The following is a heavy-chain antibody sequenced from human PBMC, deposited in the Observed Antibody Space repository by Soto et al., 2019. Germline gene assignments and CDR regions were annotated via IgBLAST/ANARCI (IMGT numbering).Heavy chain of an antibody. V-gene: IGHV3-30-3*01. J-gene: IGHJ6*02. Sequence: HPGGSLRLSCAASGFTFSSYAMHWVRQAPGKGLEWVAVISYDGSNKYYADSVKGRFTISRDNSKNTLYLQMNSLRAEDTAVYYCARDKQEGGYYGSGIYYYYYGMDVWGQGTTVTVSS. CDR3: ARDKQEGGYYGSGIYYYYYGMDV. CDR1: GFTFSSYA. CDR2: ISYDGSNK. D-gene: IGHD3-10*01.